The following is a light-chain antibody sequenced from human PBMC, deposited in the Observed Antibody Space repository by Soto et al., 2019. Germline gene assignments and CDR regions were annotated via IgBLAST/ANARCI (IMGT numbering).Light chain of an antibody. Sequence: QSALTQPASVSGSPGQSITISCTGTSSDVGSYNLVSWYQQHPGKPPKLMIYEGSKRPSGVSNRFSGSKSGNTASLTISGLQAEDEADYYCCSYAGSSTWVFGGGTKL. V-gene: IGLV2-23*01. CDR3: CSYAGSSTWV. J-gene: IGLJ3*02. CDR2: EGS. CDR1: SSDVGSYNL.